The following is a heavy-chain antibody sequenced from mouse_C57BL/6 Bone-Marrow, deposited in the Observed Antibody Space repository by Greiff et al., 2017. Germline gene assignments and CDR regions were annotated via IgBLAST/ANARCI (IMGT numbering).Heavy chain of an antibody. D-gene: IGHD1-3*01. CDR1: GYTFTSYW. Sequence: VQLQQPGAELVMPGASVKLSCKASGYTFTSYWMHWVKQRPGQGLEWIGEIDPSDSYTNYNQKFKGKSTLTVDKSSSTAYMQLSSLTAEDSAVYDWAREKSSPLEWYFDVWGTGTTVTVAS. CDR2: IDPSDSYT. J-gene: IGHJ1*03. CDR3: AREKSSPLEWYFDV. V-gene: IGHV1-69*01.